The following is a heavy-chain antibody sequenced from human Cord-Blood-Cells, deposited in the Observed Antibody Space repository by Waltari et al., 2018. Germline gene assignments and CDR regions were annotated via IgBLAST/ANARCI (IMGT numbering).Heavy chain of an antibody. CDR2: TYYRTKWYN. D-gene: IGHD1-26*01. CDR1: GDSVSSNSAA. Sequence: QVQLQQSGPGLVKPSQTLSLTCAISGDSVSSNSAAWNWIRQSPSRGLEWLSRTYYRTKWYNDYAVSVKMLIASNPDTSKNPFSLQLNSVTPEDTAVYYCARSIVRAFDYCVQGTLVTVSS. V-gene: IGHV6-1*01. J-gene: IGHJ4*02. CDR3: ARSIVRAFDY.